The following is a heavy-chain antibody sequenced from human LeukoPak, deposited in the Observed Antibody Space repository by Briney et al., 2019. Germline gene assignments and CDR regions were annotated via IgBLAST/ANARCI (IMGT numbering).Heavy chain of an antibody. CDR1: GYTFTGYY. J-gene: IGHJ4*02. V-gene: IGHV1-2*02. CDR2: INPNSGDT. Sequence: GASVKVSCKASGYTFTGYYIHWVRQAPGQGLEWMGWINPNSGDTNYAQKFQGRVTMTRDTSISTAYMELSRLRSDDTAVYYCAREGDIVGATTIDYWGQGTLVTVSS. CDR3: AREGDIVGATTIDY. D-gene: IGHD1-26*01.